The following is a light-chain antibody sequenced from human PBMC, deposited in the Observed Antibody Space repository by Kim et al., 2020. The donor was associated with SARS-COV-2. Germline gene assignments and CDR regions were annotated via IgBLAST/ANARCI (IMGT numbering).Light chain of an antibody. CDR3: SSWVRNSYHPV. CDR1: SLRKNF. J-gene: IGLJ6*01. V-gene: IGLV3-19*02. CDR2: GRN. Sequence: ALGQTVRITCQGDSLRKNFASWYRQKPGQAPVRVFYGRNSRPSGIPDRFSGSNSGNTASLTISGVQAEDEADYYCSSWVRNSYHPVFGRGTKVTVL.